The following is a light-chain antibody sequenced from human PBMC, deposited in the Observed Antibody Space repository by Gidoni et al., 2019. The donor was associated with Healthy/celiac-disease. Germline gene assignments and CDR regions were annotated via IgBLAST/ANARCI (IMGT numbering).Light chain of an antibody. CDR2: AAS. CDR1: QSISSY. J-gene: IGKJ2*01. V-gene: IGKV1-39*01. Sequence: DIQMTPSPSSLSASVGDRVTITCRASQSISSYLNWYQQKPGKAPKLLIYAASSLQSGVPSRFSGSGSGTDFTLTISSLQPEDFATYYCQQSYSTPPMYTFGQXTKLEIK. CDR3: QQSYSTPPMYT.